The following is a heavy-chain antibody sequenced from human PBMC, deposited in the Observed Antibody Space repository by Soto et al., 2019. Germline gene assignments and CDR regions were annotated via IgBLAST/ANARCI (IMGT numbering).Heavy chain of an antibody. D-gene: IGHD3-3*01. CDR2: ISYDGSNK. Sequence: PGGSLRLSCAASGFTFSSYGMHWVRQAPGKGLEWVAVISYDGSNKYYADSVKGRFTISRDNSKNTLYLQMNSLRAEDTAVYYCARDFWSGSYTGYYYGMDVWGQGTTVTVYS. CDR3: ARDFWSGSYTGYYYGMDV. J-gene: IGHJ6*02. CDR1: GFTFSSYG. V-gene: IGHV3-30*03.